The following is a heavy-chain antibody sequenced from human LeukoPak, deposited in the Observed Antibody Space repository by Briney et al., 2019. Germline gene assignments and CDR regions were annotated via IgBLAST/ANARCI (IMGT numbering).Heavy chain of an antibody. D-gene: IGHD3-16*01. J-gene: IGHJ6*02. CDR2: IPYTGKP. CDR1: GVSISGYY. V-gene: IGHV4-59*01. CDR3: ARFGVDNDMDV. Sequence: SETLSLTCAVSGVSISGYYRTWIRQPPGKGLEWIGQIPYTGKPDYTPSLKSRLTISLDTSKNQAPLQLSTLPAADSTIYYLARFGVDNDMDVWGHGTTVTVFS.